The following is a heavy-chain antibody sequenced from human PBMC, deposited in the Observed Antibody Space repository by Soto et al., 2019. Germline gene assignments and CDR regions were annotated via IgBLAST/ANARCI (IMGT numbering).Heavy chain of an antibody. CDR2: ISSSSSYI. J-gene: IGHJ4*02. V-gene: IGHV3-21*01. CDR1: GFTFSSYS. Sequence: PGGSLRLSCAASGFTFSSYSMNWVRQAPGKGLEWVSSISSSSSYIYYADSVKGRFTISRDNAKNSLYLQMNSLRAEDTAVYYCARAKMYCSGGSCFDYWGQGTLVTVSS. D-gene: IGHD2-15*01. CDR3: ARAKMYCSGGSCFDY.